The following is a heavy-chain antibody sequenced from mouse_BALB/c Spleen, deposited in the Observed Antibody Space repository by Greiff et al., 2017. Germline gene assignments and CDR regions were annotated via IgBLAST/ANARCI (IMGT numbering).Heavy chain of an antibody. V-gene: IGHV1S127*01. J-gene: IGHJ1*01. CDR1: GYTFTSYW. D-gene: IGHD2-1*01. CDR3: TRSGGNYGDWYFDV. Sequence: VQLQQPGAELVKPGASVKMSCKASGYTFTSYWMHWVKQRPGQGLEWIGVIDPSDSYTSYNQKFKGKATLTVDTSSSTAYMQLSSLTSEDSAVYYCTRSGGNYGDWYFDVWGAGTTVTVSS. CDR2: IDPSDSYT.